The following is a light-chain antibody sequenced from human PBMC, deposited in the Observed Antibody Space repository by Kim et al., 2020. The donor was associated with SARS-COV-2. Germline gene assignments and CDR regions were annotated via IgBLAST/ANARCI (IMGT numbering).Light chain of an antibody. CDR2: GKN. V-gene: IGLV3-19*01. J-gene: IGLJ2*01. Sequence: SSELTQDPAVSVALGHTVRITCQGDSLRSYYASWYQQKPGQAPVLVIYGKNNRPSGIPDRFSGSSSGNTASLTITGAQAEDEADYYCNSRDSSGNQVFGGGTKLTVL. CDR3: NSRDSSGNQV. CDR1: SLRSYY.